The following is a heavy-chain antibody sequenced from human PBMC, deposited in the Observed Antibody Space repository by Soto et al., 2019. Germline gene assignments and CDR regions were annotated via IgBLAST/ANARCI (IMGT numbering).Heavy chain of an antibody. D-gene: IGHD6-19*01. CDR1: GGSISSRNSY. CDR2: IYHSEST. CDR3: ARGGEAVADY. J-gene: IGHJ4*02. V-gene: IGHV4-39*02. Sequence: QLQLQESGPGLVKPSETLSLTCTVSGGSISSRNSYWGWIRQPPGKGLEWIGSIYHSESTYYNPSLKSRGTISVDTSKNHFSLSLSSLTASDTAVYYCARGGEAVADYWGQGTLVTVSS.